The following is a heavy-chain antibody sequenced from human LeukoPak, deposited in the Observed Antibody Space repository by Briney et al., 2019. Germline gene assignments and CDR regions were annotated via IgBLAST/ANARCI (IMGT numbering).Heavy chain of an antibody. CDR3: ARGDYDILTGYSAYYFDY. J-gene: IGHJ4*02. CDR1: GYTFTTYG. D-gene: IGHD3-9*01. CDR2: IIPILGIA. V-gene: IGHV1-69*04. Sequence: SVKVSCKASGYTFTTYGISWVRQAPGQGLEWMGRIIPILGIANYAQKFQGRVTITADKSTSTAYMELSSLRSEDTAVYYCARGDYDILTGYSAYYFDYWGQGTLVTVSS.